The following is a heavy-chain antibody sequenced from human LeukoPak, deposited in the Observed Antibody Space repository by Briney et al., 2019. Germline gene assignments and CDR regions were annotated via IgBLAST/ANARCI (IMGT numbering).Heavy chain of an antibody. Sequence: SETLSLTCAVSGGSLSSSNWWSWVRQPPGKGLEGIGEIYHSGSTNYNPSLKSRVTISVDKSKNQFSLKLSSVTAADTAVYYCARSHYYDSSGYYYFDYWGQGTLVTVSS. CDR2: IYHSGST. CDR3: ARSHYYDSSGYYYFDY. V-gene: IGHV4-4*02. J-gene: IGHJ4*02. D-gene: IGHD3-22*01. CDR1: GGSLSSSNW.